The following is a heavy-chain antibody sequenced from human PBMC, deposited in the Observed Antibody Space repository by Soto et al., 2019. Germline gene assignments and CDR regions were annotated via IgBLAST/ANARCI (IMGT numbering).Heavy chain of an antibody. V-gene: IGHV1-46*01. D-gene: IGHD6-19*01. Sequence: QVQLVQSGAEVKKPGASVKVSCKASGYTFTNYYMHWVRQAPGQGLEWMGIINPSGGSTTYAQKFQGTVTMTRDTSTSTVYMELSSLRSEDTAVYYCARGFSSGWPFGYWGQGTPVTVSS. J-gene: IGHJ4*02. CDR1: GYTFTNYY. CDR3: ARGFSSGWPFGY. CDR2: INPSGGST.